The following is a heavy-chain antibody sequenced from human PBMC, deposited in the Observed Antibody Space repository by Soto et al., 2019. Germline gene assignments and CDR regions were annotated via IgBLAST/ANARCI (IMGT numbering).Heavy chain of an antibody. V-gene: IGHV3-30*18. Sequence: QVQVVESGGGVVRPGRSLSLSCAASGFNFNNYAMHWVRQAPGKGLEWVAVVSFDGSSTYYADSVKGRFTISRDSSNNTVSIQMNSLTNEATAEYYCAKEGWGGDYYYGLDVWGQGTTVTVSS. D-gene: IGHD2-21*01. CDR1: GFNFNNYA. CDR3: AKEGWGGDYYYGLDV. J-gene: IGHJ6*02. CDR2: VSFDGSST.